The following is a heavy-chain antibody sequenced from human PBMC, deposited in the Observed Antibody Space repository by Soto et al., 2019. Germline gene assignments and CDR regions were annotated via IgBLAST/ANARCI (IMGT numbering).Heavy chain of an antibody. CDR1: GGSISSYY. D-gene: IGHD4-17*01. J-gene: IGHJ6*03. CDR3: ATYTVTTDYYYMDV. Sequence: SETLSLTCTVSGGSISSYYWSWIRQPPGKGLEWIGYIYYSGSTNYNPSLESRVTISVDTSKNQFSLKLSSVTAADTAVYYCATYTVTTDYYYMDVWGKGTTVTVSS. V-gene: IGHV4-59*01. CDR2: IYYSGST.